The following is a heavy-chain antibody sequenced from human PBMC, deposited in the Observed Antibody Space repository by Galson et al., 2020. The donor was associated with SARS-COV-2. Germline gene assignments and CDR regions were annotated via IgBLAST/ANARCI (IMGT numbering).Heavy chain of an antibody. J-gene: IGHJ4*02. CDR1: GGSISSGSYY. D-gene: IGHD6-19*01. CDR2: IYTGGST. CDR3: AYGVVAGTGY. Sequence: SETLSLTCTVSGGSISSGSYYWSWIRQPAGQGLEWIGRIYTGGSTNYNPSLQSRVTISIDTSKNQFSLELTSVTAADTAVYFCAYGVVAGTGYLGPGILVTGSS. V-gene: IGHV4-61*02.